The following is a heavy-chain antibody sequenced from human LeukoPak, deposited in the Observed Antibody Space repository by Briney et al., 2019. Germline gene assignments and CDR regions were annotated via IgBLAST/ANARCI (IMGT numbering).Heavy chain of an antibody. J-gene: IGHJ1*01. CDR3: ARGRGNDYGDYVYFQH. Sequence: SETLSLTCTVSGGSISSYYWSWIRQPAGKGLEWIGRIYTSGSTNYNPSLKSRVTMSVDTSKNQFSLKLSSVTAADTVVYSCARGRGNDYGDYVYFQHWGQGTLVTVSS. V-gene: IGHV4-4*07. D-gene: IGHD4-17*01. CDR1: GGSISSYY. CDR2: IYTSGST.